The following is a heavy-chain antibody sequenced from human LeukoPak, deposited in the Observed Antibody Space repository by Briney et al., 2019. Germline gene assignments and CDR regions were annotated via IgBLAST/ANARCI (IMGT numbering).Heavy chain of an antibody. CDR1: GGTFSSYA. CDR2: IIPIFGTA. V-gene: IGHV1-69*06. CDR3: ARDLRYGDYDGEFYFDY. J-gene: IGHJ4*02. Sequence: ASVKVSCKASGGTFSSYAISWVRQAPGQGLEWMGGIIPIFGTANYAQKFQGRVTITADKSTSTAYMELSSLRAEDTAVYYCARDLRYGDYDGEFYFDYWGQGTLVTVSS. D-gene: IGHD4-17*01.